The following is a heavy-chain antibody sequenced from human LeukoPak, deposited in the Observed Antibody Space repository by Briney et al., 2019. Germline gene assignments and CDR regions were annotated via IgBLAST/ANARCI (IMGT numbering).Heavy chain of an antibody. CDR2: IKQDGSEK. Sequence: GGSLRLSCAASGFTFSTYYMSWVRQAPGKGLEWVANIKQDGSEKKYVDSVKGRFTFSRDNAKNSLYLQMNSLRVEDTALYYCARDCWGIKVMDGFDNWGQGTLVTVSS. CDR3: ARDCWGIKVMDGFDN. CDR1: GFTFSTYY. J-gene: IGHJ4*02. D-gene: IGHD2-8*01. V-gene: IGHV3-7*01.